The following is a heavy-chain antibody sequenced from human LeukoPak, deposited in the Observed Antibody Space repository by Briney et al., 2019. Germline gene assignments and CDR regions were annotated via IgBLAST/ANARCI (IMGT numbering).Heavy chain of an antibody. J-gene: IGHJ4*02. CDR2: ISYDGSNK. V-gene: IGHV3-30*18. CDR1: GFTFSSYG. Sequence: GGSLRLSCAASGFTFSSYGMHWVRQAPGKGLEWVAVISYDGSNKCYADSVKGRFTISRDNSKNTLYLQMNSLRAEDTAVYYCAKDLRSSGWYETFDYWGQGTLVTVSS. CDR3: AKDLRSSGWYETFDY. D-gene: IGHD6-19*01.